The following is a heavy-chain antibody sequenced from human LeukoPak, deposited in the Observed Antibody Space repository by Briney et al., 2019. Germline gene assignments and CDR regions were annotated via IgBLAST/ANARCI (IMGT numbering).Heavy chain of an antibody. V-gene: IGHV4-59*01. CDR3: ARTNIVVVTAENYLFDY. D-gene: IGHD2-21*02. CDR1: GGSISSYY. J-gene: IGHJ4*02. CDR2: IYYSGST. Sequence: SETLYLTCTVSGGSISSYYWSWIRQPPGKGLEWIGYIYYSGSTNYNPSLKSRVTISVDTSKNQFSLKLSSVTAADTAVYYCARTNIVVVTAENYLFDYWGQGTLVTVSS.